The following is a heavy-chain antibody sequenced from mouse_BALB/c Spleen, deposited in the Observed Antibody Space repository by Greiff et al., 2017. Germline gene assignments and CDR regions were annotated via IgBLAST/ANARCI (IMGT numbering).Heavy chain of an antibody. CDR3: ARGRGYLDY. CDR1: GFTFSSYA. J-gene: IGHJ2*01. CDR2: ISSGGST. V-gene: IGHV5-6-5*01. Sequence: EVNVVESGGGLVKPGGSLKLSCAASGFTFSSYAMSWVRQTPEKRLEWVASISSGGSTYYPDSVKGRFTISRDNARNILYLQMSSLRSEDTAMYYCARGRGYLDYWGQGTTLTVSS.